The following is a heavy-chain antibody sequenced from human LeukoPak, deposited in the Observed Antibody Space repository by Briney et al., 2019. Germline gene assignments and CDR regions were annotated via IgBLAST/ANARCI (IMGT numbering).Heavy chain of an antibody. CDR2: ISSSSRDI. CDR3: AELGITMIGGV. V-gene: IGHV3-21*01. D-gene: IGHD3-10*02. J-gene: IGHJ6*04. CDR1: GFTFSSYS. Sequence: GGSLRLSCVASGFTFSSYSLNWVRQAPGKGLEWVSSISSSSRDIYYADSVKGRFTISRDNAKNSLYLQMNSLRAEDTAVYYCAELGITMIGGVWGKGTTVTISS.